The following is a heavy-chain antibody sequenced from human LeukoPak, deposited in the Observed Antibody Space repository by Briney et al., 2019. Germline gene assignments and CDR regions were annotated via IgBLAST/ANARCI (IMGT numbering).Heavy chain of an antibody. CDR1: GRSISTFF. V-gene: IGHV4-59*01. D-gene: IGHD5-18*01. CDR2: IYYSGST. CDR3: ARYSRSSQYFDS. J-gene: IGHJ4*02. Sequence: SETLSLTCTVSGRSISTFFWSWIRQPPGKGLEWIGYIYYSGSTNYKPSLKSRVTISVDTSKNQFSLKLSSVTAADTAVYYCARYSRSSQYFDSWGQGTLVTVSS.